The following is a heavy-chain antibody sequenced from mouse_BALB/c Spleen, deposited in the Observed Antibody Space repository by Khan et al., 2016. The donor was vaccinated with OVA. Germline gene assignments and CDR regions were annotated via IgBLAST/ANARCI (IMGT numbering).Heavy chain of an antibody. J-gene: IGHJ2*02. CDR2: ISYSGNT. CDR1: GYSITSDYA. V-gene: IGHV3-2*02. CDR3: ARIYGGDFDY. Sequence: VQLKQSGPGLVKPSQSLSLTCTVTGYSITSDYAWNWIRQFPGNKLEWRGYISYSGNTKYNASLKSRISITRDTSKNKFFLQLNSVTIEDTATXYCARIYGGDFDYWGQGTSLTVSS. D-gene: IGHD1-1*01.